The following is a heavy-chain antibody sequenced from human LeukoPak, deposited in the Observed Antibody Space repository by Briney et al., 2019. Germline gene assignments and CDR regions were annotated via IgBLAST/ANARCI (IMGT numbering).Heavy chain of an antibody. D-gene: IGHD3-9*01. V-gene: IGHV4-61*01. CDR3: ARGSPYYDILTGYEAGGNDY. CDR2: INHSGST. CDR1: GGSVSSGSYY. J-gene: IGHJ4*02. Sequence: PSETLSLTCTVSGGSVSSGSYYWSWIRQPPGKGLEWIGEINHSGSTNYNPSLKSRVTISVDTSKNQFSLKLSSVTAADTAVYYCARGSPYYDILTGYEAGGNDYWGQGTLVTVSS.